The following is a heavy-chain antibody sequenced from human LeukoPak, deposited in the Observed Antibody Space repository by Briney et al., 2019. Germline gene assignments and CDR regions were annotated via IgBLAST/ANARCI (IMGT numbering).Heavy chain of an antibody. CDR2: ISAHNGNT. D-gene: IGHD4-17*01. V-gene: IGHV1-18*01. J-gene: IGHJ1*01. CDR3: ARSAGDYGDYALYFLH. CDR1: GYTFSGYG. Sequence: ASVKVSCTASGYTFSGYGIAWVRQAPGQGLEWTGWISAHNGNTYHTQNFQGRVTMTTDTSTSTAYMELRSLRSDDTAMYYCARSAGDYGDYALYFLHWGQGTLVTVSS.